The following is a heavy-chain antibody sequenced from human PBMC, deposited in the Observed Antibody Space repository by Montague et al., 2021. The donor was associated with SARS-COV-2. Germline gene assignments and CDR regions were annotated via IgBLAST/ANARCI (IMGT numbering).Heavy chain of an antibody. CDR2: IYSGGST. V-gene: IGHV3-66*01. J-gene: IGHJ6*02. D-gene: IGHD5-18*01. Sequence: SLRLSCAASGITVSSNYMSWVRQAPGKGLEWVSVIYSGGSTYYADSVKGRFTTSRDNSKNTLYLQMNGLRAEDTAVYYCARDLDTAGGMDVWGQGTTVTVSS. CDR1: GITVSSNY. CDR3: ARDLDTAGGMDV.